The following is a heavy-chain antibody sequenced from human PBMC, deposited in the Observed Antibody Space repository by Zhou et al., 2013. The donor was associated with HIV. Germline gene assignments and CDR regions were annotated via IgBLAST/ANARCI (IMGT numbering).Heavy chain of an antibody. Sequence: QVQLVQSGAEVKKPGASVKVSCKASGYTFTTYDINWVRQATGQGLEWMGWMNPNSGNTGYAQKFQGRVTMTRNTSISTAYMELCSLRSEDTAVYYCARGRTLMYSSSWPYWGQGTLVTVSS. CDR2: MNPNSGNT. CDR3: ARGRTLMYSSSWPY. CDR1: GYTFTTYD. J-gene: IGHJ4*02. V-gene: IGHV1-8*01. D-gene: IGHD6-13*01.